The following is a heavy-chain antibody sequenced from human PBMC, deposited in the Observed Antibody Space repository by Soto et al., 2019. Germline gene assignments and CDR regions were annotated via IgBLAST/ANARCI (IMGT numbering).Heavy chain of an antibody. Sequence: MYWPHHSPEQRLEWMGWINAGNGNTKYSQKFQGRVTITRDTSASTAYMELSSLRSEDTAVYYCARSMAIFGVVTPSNYYYYYYMDVWGKGTTVTVSS. J-gene: IGHJ6*03. CDR3: ARSMAIFGVVTPSNYYYYYYMDV. D-gene: IGHD3-3*01. CDR2: INAGNGNT. V-gene: IGHV1-3*01.